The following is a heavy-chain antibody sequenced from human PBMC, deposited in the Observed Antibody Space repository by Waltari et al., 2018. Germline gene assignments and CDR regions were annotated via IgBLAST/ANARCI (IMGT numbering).Heavy chain of an antibody. CDR2: IYYSGST. CDR1: GGSISSSSYY. D-gene: IGHD5-12*01. V-gene: IGHV4-39*07. CDR3: AILRRLRPAGGFLDY. Sequence: QLQLQESGPGLVKPSETLSLTCTVSGGSISSSSYYWGWIRQPPGKGLEWIGSIYYSGSTYYNPSLKSRVTISVDTSKNQFSLKLSSVTAADTAVYYCAILRRLRPAGGFLDYWGQGTLVTVSS. J-gene: IGHJ4*02.